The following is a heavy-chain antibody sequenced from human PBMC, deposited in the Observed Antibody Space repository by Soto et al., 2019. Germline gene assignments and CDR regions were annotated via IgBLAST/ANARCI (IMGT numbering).Heavy chain of an antibody. CDR1: GGSISSYY. D-gene: IGHD3-22*01. V-gene: IGHV4-59*04. CDR2: IHYSGST. CDR3: ASQHYYDSSGYYVVY. Sequence: SETLSLTCTVSGGSISSYYWSWIRQPPGKGLEWIGNIHYSGSTYYDSSLQSRVTISIDTSKIQFSLKLSSVTATDTAVYYCASQHYYDSSGYYVVYWGQGTLVTVSS. J-gene: IGHJ4*02.